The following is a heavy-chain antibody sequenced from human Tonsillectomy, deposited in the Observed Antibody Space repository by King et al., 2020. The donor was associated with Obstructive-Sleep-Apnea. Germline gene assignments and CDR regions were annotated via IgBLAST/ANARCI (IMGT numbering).Heavy chain of an antibody. CDR2: FYSGGST. Sequence: QLVQSGGGLVQPGGSLRLSCAASGFSVSSNYMSWVRQAPGKGLEWVSGFYSGGSTYYADSVKGRFIISRDNSKNTLCLQMNSLRAEDTAVDYCARVRRRGAHTNWGQGTLVTVSS. J-gene: IGHJ4*02. CDR1: GFSVSSNY. D-gene: IGHD3-10*01. CDR3: ARVRRRGAHTN. V-gene: IGHV3-66*01.